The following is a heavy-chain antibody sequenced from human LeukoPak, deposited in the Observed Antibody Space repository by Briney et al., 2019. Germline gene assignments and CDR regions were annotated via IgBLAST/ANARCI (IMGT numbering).Heavy chain of an antibody. D-gene: IGHD2-2*01. CDR3: ARHRRYCSSTSCYSAIDY. Sequence: SETLSLTCTVSGASISTRGYYWGWIRQPPGNGLEWIGTIYYRGNTYYNPSLEGRVTMSVDTSKNQFSLNVISMTAADTAMYYCARHRRYCSSTSCYSAIDYWGQGTLVTVSS. J-gene: IGHJ4*02. CDR1: GASISTRGYY. V-gene: IGHV4-39*07. CDR2: IYYRGNT.